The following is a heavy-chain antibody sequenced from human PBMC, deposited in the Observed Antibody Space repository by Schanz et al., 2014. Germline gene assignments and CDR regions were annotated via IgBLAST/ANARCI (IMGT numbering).Heavy chain of an antibody. V-gene: IGHV3-11*05. Sequence: QVQLQESGPGLVKPSQTLSLTCTVSGDSISSGGYYWSWIRQAPGKGLEWVSDISSGSSYANYADSVKGRFTISRDNAKNSLYLQMNSLRAEDTAVYYCAKARRKSNCSGGRCFHYSYYGMDVWGQGTLVTVSS. CDR1: GDSISSGGYY. D-gene: IGHD2-15*01. J-gene: IGHJ6*02. CDR2: ISSGSSYA. CDR3: AKARRKSNCSGGRCFHYSYYGMDV.